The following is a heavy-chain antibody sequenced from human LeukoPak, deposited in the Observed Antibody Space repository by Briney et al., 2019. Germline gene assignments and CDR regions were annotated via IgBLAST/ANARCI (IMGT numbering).Heavy chain of an antibody. J-gene: IGHJ4*02. V-gene: IGHV3-7*01. CDR3: ARYGVATRPFDY. D-gene: IGHD5-12*01. CDR1: GLTFSNYW. Sequence: GGSLRLSCVVSGLTFSNYWMSWVRQAPGKGLEWVASIKEDGSEKYYVDHVKGRFTISRINAKNSLYLQMDSLRAEDTAVYYCARYGVATRPFDYWGQGTLVTVSS. CDR2: IKEDGSEK.